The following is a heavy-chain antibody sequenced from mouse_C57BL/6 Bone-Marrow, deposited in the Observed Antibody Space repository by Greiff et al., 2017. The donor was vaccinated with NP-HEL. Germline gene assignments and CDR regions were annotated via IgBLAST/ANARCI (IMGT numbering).Heavy chain of an antibody. CDR1: GFNIKDDY. V-gene: IGHV14-4*01. J-gene: IGHJ1*03. CDR2: IDPEDGDT. Sequence: EVKLQESGAELVRPWASVKLSCTASGFNIKDDYMHWVKQRPEQGLEWIGWIDPEDGDTDYASMFQGKATITADTSSNTVYLQLSRLTSEDTAVYYCIFYGYDVGYFDVWGTGTTVTVSS. D-gene: IGHD2-2*01. CDR3: IFYGYDVGYFDV.